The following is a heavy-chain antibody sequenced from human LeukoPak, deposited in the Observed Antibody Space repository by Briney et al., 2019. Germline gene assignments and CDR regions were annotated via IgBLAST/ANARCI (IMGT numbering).Heavy chain of an antibody. CDR3: AAGGTDGDYSDYNWFDP. D-gene: IGHD4-17*01. J-gene: IGHJ5*02. Sequence: EASVTVSCKASGFTFTSSAVQWVRQARGQRLEWIGWIVVGSGNTNYAQKFQERVTITRDMSTSTAYMELSSLRSEDTAVYYCAAGGTDGDYSDYNWFDPWGQGTLVTVSS. CDR1: GFTFTSSA. CDR2: IVVGSGNT. V-gene: IGHV1-58*01.